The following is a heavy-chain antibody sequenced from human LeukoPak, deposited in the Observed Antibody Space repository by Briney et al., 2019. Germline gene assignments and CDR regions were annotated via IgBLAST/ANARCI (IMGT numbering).Heavy chain of an antibody. D-gene: IGHD6-6*01. CDR3: ARLAEYSSSSRYYGMDV. V-gene: IGHV1-69*13. Sequence: SVKVSCKASGGTFSSYGISWVRQAAGQGVEWMGGILPIFGTANSAQKFQGRVTITGDEYTSTAYMELSSLRSEKTAVYYCARLAEYSSSSRYYGMDVWGQGTTVTVPS. CDR1: GGTFSSYG. CDR2: ILPIFGTA. J-gene: IGHJ6*02.